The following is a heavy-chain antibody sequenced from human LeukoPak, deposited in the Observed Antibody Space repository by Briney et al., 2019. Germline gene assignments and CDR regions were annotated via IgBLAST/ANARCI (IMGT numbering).Heavy chain of an antibody. CDR3: ARGYFSSWYCNWFDP. Sequence: SETLSLTCTVSGGSISNGYYWGWIRQPPGKGLEWIGTIYHGGSTYYNPSLKGRVTMSEDTSKNQFSLNLSSVTAADTAVYYCARGYFSSWYCNWFDPWGEGTLVAVSS. CDR1: GGSISNGYY. V-gene: IGHV4-38-2*02. CDR2: IYHGGST. D-gene: IGHD6-13*01. J-gene: IGHJ5*02.